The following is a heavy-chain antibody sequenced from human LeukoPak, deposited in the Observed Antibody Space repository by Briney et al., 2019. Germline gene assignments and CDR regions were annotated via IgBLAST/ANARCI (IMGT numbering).Heavy chain of an antibody. CDR2: ISGNGGSI. Sequence: GGSLRLSCSASGFTFSIYTMYWVRQPPGKGLQYVSGISGNGGSIYYADSVKGRFIISRDNSKNALYLQMSSLRDEDTAVYYCSGGVSWGQGTLVTVSS. CDR3: SGGVS. V-gene: IGHV3-64D*06. CDR1: GFTFSIYT. J-gene: IGHJ5*02. D-gene: IGHD3-10*01.